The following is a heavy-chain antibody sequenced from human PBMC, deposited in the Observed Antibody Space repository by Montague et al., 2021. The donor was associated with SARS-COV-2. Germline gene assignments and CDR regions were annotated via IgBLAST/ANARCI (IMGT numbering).Heavy chain of an antibody. CDR2: IHHGGST. J-gene: IGHJ6*03. D-gene: IGHD3-10*01. CDR3: ARLGDGVVPSPILGVGPYYSYYYMDV. CDR1: GWSFSTYS. V-gene: IGHV4-34*01. Sequence: SETLSLTCAVHGWSFSTYSWNWIRQPPGKGLEWIGEIHHGGSTNYNPSLKSRVTISADTSKNQFSLKLTSVAAADTAVYYCARLGDGVVPSPILGVGPYYSYYYMDVWGKGTTVTVSS.